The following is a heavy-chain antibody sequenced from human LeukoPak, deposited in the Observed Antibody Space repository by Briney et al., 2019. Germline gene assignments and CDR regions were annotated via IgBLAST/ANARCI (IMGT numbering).Heavy chain of an antibody. CDR1: GYTFTSYG. CDR3: ARDNSVRDEAWWFNP. D-gene: IGHD5-24*01. CDR2: ISAYNGNT. V-gene: IGHV1-18*01. Sequence: WASVKASCKASGYTFTSYGISWVRQAPGQGLEWMGWISAYNGNTNYAQQLQGRVTMTTDTSTSTAYMELRSLRSDDTAVYYCARDNSVRDEAWWFNPWGQGTLVTVSS. J-gene: IGHJ5*02.